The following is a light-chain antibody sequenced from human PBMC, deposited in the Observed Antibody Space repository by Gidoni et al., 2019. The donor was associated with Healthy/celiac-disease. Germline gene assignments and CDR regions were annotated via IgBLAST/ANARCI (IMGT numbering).Light chain of an antibody. J-gene: IGKJ3*01. CDR1: QDISNY. V-gene: IGKV1-33*01. Sequence: DIQMTQSPSYLSASVGDRVTITCQASQDISNYLNWYQQKPGKAPKLLIYDASNLETGVPSRFSGSGSGTDFTFTISSLQPEDIATYYCQQYDNLPFTFGPGTKWISN. CDR2: DAS. CDR3: QQYDNLPFT.